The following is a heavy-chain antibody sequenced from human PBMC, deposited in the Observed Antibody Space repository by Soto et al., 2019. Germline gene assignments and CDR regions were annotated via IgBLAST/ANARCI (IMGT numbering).Heavy chain of an antibody. CDR1: GFTFSDYY. D-gene: IGHD1-26*01. CDR2: ISSSSSYT. J-gene: IGHJ4*02. V-gene: IGHV3-11*05. CDR3: ARDPYSGSSYSDY. Sequence: QVQLVESGGGLVKPGGSLRLSCAASGFTFSDYYMSWIRQAPGKGLEWISYISSSSSYTNYADSVKGRFTISRDNAKNSRYLQMHSLRAEDTAVYYCARDPYSGSSYSDYWGQGTLVTVSS.